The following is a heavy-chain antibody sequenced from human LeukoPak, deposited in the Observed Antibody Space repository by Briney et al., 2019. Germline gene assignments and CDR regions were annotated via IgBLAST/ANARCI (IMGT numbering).Heavy chain of an antibody. CDR1: GFTFSSHW. CDR2: IKQDGSDK. V-gene: IGHV3-7*01. CDR3: TRYSYNSGPNDY. J-gene: IGHJ4*02. D-gene: IGHD3-10*01. Sequence: GGSLRLSCAASGFTFSSHWMSWVRQAPGKGLEWVANIKQDGSDKRYVDSVKGRFTISRDSAETSLYLEVNSLRAEDTAVYYCTRYSYNSGPNDYWGQGTLVTVSS.